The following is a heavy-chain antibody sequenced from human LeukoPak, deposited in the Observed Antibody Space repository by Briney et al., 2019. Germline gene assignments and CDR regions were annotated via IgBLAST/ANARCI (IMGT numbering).Heavy chain of an antibody. CDR2: INHSGST. CDR3: ASSTSIAAAGVLDY. J-gene: IGHJ4*02. V-gene: IGHV4-34*01. Sequence: SETLSLTCAVYGGSFSGYYWSWIRQPPGKGLEWIGEINHSGSTNYNPSHKSRVTITVDTSKNQFSLKLSSVTAADTAVYYCASSTSIAAAGVLDYWGQGTLVTVSS. D-gene: IGHD6-13*01. CDR1: GGSFSGYY.